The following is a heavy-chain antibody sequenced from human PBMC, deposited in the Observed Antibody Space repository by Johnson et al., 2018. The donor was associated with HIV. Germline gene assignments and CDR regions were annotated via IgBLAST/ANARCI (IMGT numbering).Heavy chain of an antibody. CDR1: GFTVSTNY. J-gene: IGHJ3*02. Sequence: VQLVESGGGLIQPGGSLRLSCAASGFTVSTNYMSWVRQAPGRGLEWVSGINWNGGSTGYADSVKGRFTISRDNAKNSLYLQMNSLRAEDTALYYCARRGSSSGFSGWRAFDIWGQGTMVTVSS. CDR3: ARRGSSSGFSGWRAFDI. CDR2: INWNGGST. V-gene: IGHV3-20*04. D-gene: IGHD6-6*01.